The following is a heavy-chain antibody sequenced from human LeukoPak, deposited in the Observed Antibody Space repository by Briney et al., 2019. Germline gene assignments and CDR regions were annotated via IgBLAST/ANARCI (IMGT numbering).Heavy chain of an antibody. CDR2: ISYDGSNK. D-gene: IGHD3-10*01. V-gene: IGHV3-30-3*01. Sequence: GGSLRLSCTASGFTFSNYAMHWVRQAPGKGLDWVAVISYDGSNKYYADSVKGRFTISRDNSKNTLYLQMNSLRAEDTAVYYCAREASYGSGSYFDYWGQGTLVTVSS. J-gene: IGHJ4*02. CDR3: AREASYGSGSYFDY. CDR1: GFTFSNYA.